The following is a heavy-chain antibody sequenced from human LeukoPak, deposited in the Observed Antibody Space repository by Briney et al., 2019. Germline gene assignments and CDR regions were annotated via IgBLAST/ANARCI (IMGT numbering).Heavy chain of an antibody. D-gene: IGHD3-9*01. CDR1: GITYSSYS. J-gene: IGHJ6*02. CDR2: ISSSSSTI. CDR3: TRDLMDYDVSTGLHHYYMDV. V-gene: IGHV3-48*04. Sequence: GSLRLSCVASGITYSSYSMNWVRQAPGKGLEWDSYISSSSSTIYYADSVKGRFTISRDNAKDSLYLQMNTLRVEDTAVYYCTRDLMDYDVSTGLHHYYMDVWGQGTTVTVSS.